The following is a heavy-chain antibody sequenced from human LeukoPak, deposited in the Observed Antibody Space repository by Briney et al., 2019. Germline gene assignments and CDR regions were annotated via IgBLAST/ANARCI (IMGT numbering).Heavy chain of an antibody. CDR1: GGSFSGYY. CDR3: AREVIAAAGIVTYYYYMDV. CDR2: INHSGST. V-gene: IGHV4-34*01. Sequence: SETLSLTCAVYGGSFSGYYWSWIRQPPGKGLEWIGAINHSGSTNYNPSLKSRVTISVDTSKNQFSLKLSSVTAADTAVYYCAREVIAAAGIVTYYYYMDVWGKGTTVTVSS. D-gene: IGHD6-13*01. J-gene: IGHJ6*03.